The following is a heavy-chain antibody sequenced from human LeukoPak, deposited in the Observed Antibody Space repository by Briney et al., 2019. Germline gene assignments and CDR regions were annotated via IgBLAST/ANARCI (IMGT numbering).Heavy chain of an antibody. CDR1: GFTFSAYG. Sequence: GGSLRLSCAASGFTFSAYGMHWIRQAPGKGLEWVAVISYDGSNKYNADSVKGRFTISRDNAKNTLYLQMNSLRAEDTAVYYCARAGSTSVTFDYWGQGTLVTVSS. J-gene: IGHJ4*02. D-gene: IGHD2-2*01. CDR3: ARAGSTSVTFDY. CDR2: ISYDGSNK. V-gene: IGHV3-30*03.